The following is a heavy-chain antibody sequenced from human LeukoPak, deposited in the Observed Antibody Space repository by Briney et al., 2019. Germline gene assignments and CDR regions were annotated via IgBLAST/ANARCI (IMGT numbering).Heavy chain of an antibody. J-gene: IGHJ5*02. CDR2: INRSGST. D-gene: IGHD6-6*01. Sequence: SETLSLTCTVSGGSISSYYWSWIRQPPGKGLEWIGEINRSGSTNYNSSLSLKSRVTISVDTSKNQFSLKLSSVTAADTAVYYCAVSAAALFDPWGQGTLVTVSS. CDR1: GGSISSYY. V-gene: IGHV4-34*01. CDR3: AVSAAALFDP.